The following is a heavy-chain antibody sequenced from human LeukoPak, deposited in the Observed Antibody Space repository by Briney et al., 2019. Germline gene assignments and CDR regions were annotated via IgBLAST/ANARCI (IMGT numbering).Heavy chain of an antibody. CDR1: GGSISSYY. Sequence: SETLSLTCTVSGGSISSYYWSWIRQPPGKGLEWIGYIYTSGSTNYHPSLKSRVTISVDTSKNQFSLKLSSVTAADTAAYYCARRWRPGWFDPWGQGTLVTVSS. CDR3: ARRWRPGWFDP. V-gene: IGHV4-4*09. CDR2: IYTSGST. J-gene: IGHJ5*02. D-gene: IGHD1-1*01.